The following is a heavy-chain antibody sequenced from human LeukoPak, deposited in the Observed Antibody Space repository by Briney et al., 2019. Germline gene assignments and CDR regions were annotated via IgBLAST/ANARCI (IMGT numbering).Heavy chain of an antibody. CDR2: INPSGGST. D-gene: IGHD6-13*01. CDR1: GYTFTSYY. Sequence: EASVKVSFKASGYTFTSYYMHWVRQAPGQGLEWMGIINPSGGSTSYAQNFQGRVTMTRDTSTSTVYMELSSLRSEDTAVYYCARGWQLVRGGHDYWAREPWSPSPQ. CDR3: ARGWQLVRGGHDY. J-gene: IGHJ4*02. V-gene: IGHV1-46*01.